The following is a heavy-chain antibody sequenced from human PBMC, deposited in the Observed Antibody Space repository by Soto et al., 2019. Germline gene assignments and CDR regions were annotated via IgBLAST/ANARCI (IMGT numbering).Heavy chain of an antibody. CDR1: GYTFTSYG. Sequence: ASVKVSCKASGYTFTSYGISWVRQAPGQGLEWMGWISAYNGNTNYAQKLQGRVTMTTDTSTSTAYMELRSLRSDDTAVYYCVSGVITTGAFDIWGQGTMVIVSS. CDR3: VSGVITTGAFDI. CDR2: ISAYNGNT. J-gene: IGHJ3*02. D-gene: IGHD3-22*01. V-gene: IGHV1-18*01.